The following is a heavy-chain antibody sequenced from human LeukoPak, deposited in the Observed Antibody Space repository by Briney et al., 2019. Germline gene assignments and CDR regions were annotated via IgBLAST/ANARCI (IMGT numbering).Heavy chain of an antibody. J-gene: IGHJ4*02. D-gene: IGHD6-13*01. V-gene: IGHV3-7*03. Sequence: PGGSLRLSCAASGFTFSNYWMNWVRQAPGKGLEWVANIRQDGSEEFYKDSVKGRFTISRDNSKNTLYLQMNSLRAEDTALYYCAKTFSNSSPQGRLFDFWGQGTQVTVSS. CDR3: AKTFSNSSPQGRLFDF. CDR2: IRQDGSEE. CDR1: GFTFSNYW.